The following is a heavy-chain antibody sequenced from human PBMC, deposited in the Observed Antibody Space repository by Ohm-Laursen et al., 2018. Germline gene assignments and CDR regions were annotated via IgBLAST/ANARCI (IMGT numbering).Heavy chain of an antibody. Sequence: SLRLSCAASGFTFSSYSMNWVRQAPGKGLEWVSLIYSGGDMFYADSVKGRFTISRDKSKNTLYLQMNSLRVEDTAMYFCARDVPGIVASRGGGWGQGTLVTVSS. V-gene: IGHV3-53*01. CDR3: ARDVPGIVASRGGG. D-gene: IGHD3-16*01. CDR1: GFTFSSYS. CDR2: IYSGGDM. J-gene: IGHJ4*02.